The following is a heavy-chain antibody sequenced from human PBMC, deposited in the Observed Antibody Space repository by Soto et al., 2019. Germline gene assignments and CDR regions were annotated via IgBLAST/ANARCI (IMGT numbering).Heavy chain of an antibody. J-gene: IGHJ6*02. Sequence: QVQLVQSGAEVKKPGSSVKVSCKASGGSLSNYGISWVRQAPGQGLEWMGGIIPVFGTANYAQKFQGRVTITADESTNIVYVDVTSLRSEDTAVYYWARGDATKIVVTTYYAMDGWGQGTTVTVAS. CDR1: GGSLSNYG. CDR2: IIPVFGTA. V-gene: IGHV1-69*12. CDR3: ARGDATKIVVTTYYAMDG. D-gene: IGHD4-17*01.